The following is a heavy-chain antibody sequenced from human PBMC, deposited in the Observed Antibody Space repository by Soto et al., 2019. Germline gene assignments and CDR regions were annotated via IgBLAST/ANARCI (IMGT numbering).Heavy chain of an antibody. CDR1: GGSINSSDHF. V-gene: IGHV4-39*01. D-gene: IGHD3-10*02. J-gene: IGHJ5*02. CDR2: VYYTETT. Sequence: SETLSLTCSLSGGSINSSDHFWGWIRQTPGKGLEWIGSVYYTETTYYNPSLKSPVTISVETSRNTFSLKVNSVTAADTGIYYRARQRVLSTNMFITSFDPWGQGTLVTVSS. CDR3: ARQRVLSTNMFITSFDP.